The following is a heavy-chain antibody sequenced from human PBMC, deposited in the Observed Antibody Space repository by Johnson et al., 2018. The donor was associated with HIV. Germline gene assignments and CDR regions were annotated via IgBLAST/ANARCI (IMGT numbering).Heavy chain of an antibody. D-gene: IGHD1-26*01. CDR2: INWNGGDK. CDR3: ANERALGWELLDAFDI. V-gene: IGHV3-20*04. J-gene: IGHJ3*02. CDR1: GFTFDDYG. Sequence: MLLVESGGGVVRPGGSLRLSCAASGFTFDDYGMSWVRQAPGKGLEWVSGINWNGGDKGYADSVKGRFTISRDNAKNSLYLQMNRLGAEDTALYCCANERALGWELLDAFDIWGQGTMVTVSS.